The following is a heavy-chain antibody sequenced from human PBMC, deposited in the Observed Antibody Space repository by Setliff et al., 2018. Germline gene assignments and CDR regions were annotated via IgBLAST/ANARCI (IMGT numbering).Heavy chain of an antibody. CDR3: ARGRNIAARLLDS. CDR1: GGSFSDYY. Sequence: SETLSLTCAASGGSFSDYYWTWIRQPPGKGLEWIGKIDHSGSATYSPSLKSRVTISVDTSKDQFSLKVISMTAADTAVYYCARGRNIAARLLDSWGQGTLVTVSS. V-gene: IGHV4-34*01. J-gene: IGHJ4*02. CDR2: IDHSGSA. D-gene: IGHD6-6*01.